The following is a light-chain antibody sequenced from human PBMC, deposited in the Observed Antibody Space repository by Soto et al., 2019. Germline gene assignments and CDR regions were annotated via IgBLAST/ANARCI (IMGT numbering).Light chain of an antibody. CDR3: RSYAGSNIPVV. Sequence: QSALTQPPSASGSPGQSVTISCTGTSSDVGGDNCVSWYQQHPGKAPKLMIYEVSKRPSGVPDRFSGSKSGNTASLTVSGLQAEDEADYYCRSYAGSNIPVVFGGGTKVTVL. CDR2: EVS. J-gene: IGLJ2*01. V-gene: IGLV2-8*01. CDR1: SSDVGGDNC.